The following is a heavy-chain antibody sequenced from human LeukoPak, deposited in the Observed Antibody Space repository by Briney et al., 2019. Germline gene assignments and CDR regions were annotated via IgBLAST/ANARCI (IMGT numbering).Heavy chain of an antibody. J-gene: IGHJ5*02. CDR3: AREIAAAEGSNWFDP. CDR2: ISAYNGNT. V-gene: IGHV1-18*01. CDR1: GYTFTSYG. D-gene: IGHD6-13*01. Sequence: GASVKVSCKASGYTFTSYGISWVRQAPGQGLEWMGWISAYNGNTDYAQKLRGRVTMTTDTSTSTACMELRSLRSDDTAVYYCAREIAAAEGSNWFDPWGQGTLVTVSS.